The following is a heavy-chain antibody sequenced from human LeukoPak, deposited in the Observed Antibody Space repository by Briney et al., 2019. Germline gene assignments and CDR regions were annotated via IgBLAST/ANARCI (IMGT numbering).Heavy chain of an antibody. D-gene: IGHD3-22*01. Sequence: GESLKISCKGSGYRFTNYWIGWVRQMPGKGLEWMGIIYPGDSETRYSPSFQGQVTISADKSISTAYLQWSSLKASDTAMYYCARRGYYDSYGYYFDYWGQGTLVTVSS. J-gene: IGHJ4*02. CDR3: ARRGYYDSYGYYFDY. CDR2: IYPGDSET. V-gene: IGHV5-51*01. CDR1: GYRFTNYW.